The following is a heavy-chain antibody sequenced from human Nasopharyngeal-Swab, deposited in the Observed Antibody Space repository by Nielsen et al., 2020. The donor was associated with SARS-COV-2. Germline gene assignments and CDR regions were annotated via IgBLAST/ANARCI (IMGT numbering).Heavy chain of an antibody. V-gene: IGHV4-31*03. CDR1: GGSISSGGYY. Sequence: SETLSLTCTVSGGSISSGGYYWSWIRHYPGEGLEWIGYIYYSGNTYYNPSLKSRLTISVDTSKNQFSLKLSSVTAADTAVYYCARATAERITMIVNAFDIWGQGTMATVSS. J-gene: IGHJ3*02. CDR3: ARATAERITMIVNAFDI. CDR2: IYYSGNT. D-gene: IGHD3-22*01.